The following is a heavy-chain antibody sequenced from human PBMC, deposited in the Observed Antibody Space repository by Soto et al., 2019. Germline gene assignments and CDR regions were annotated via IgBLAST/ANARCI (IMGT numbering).Heavy chain of an antibody. J-gene: IGHJ4*02. V-gene: IGHV1-69*13. D-gene: IGHD2-21*02. Sequence: SVKVSCKASGGTFSSYAISWVRQAPGQGLEWMGGIIPIFGTANYAQKFQGRVTITADESTSTAYMELSSLRSEDTAVYYCARPAEPGGDGSWPDFFDYWGQGSLVTVSS. CDR1: GGTFSSYA. CDR2: IIPIFGTA. CDR3: ARPAEPGGDGSWPDFFDY.